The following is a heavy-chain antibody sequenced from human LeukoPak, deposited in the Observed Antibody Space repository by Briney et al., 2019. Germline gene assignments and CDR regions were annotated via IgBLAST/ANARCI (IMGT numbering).Heavy chain of an antibody. D-gene: IGHD6-6*01. CDR1: GGSISSYY. J-gene: IGHJ4*02. V-gene: IGHV4-59*01. CDR3: ARAYSSSSNFDY. Sequence: SSETLSLTCADPGGSISSYYWRWIRQPPEKGLGWIGYIYYSGSTNYNPSLKSRVTISVDTSKNQFSLKLRSVTAGDTAVYYCARAYSSSSNFDYWGQGTLVTVSS. CDR2: IYYSGST.